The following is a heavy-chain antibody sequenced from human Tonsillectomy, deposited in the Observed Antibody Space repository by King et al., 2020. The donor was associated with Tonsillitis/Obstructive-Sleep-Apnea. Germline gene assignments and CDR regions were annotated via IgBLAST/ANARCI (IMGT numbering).Heavy chain of an antibody. CDR2: IKQDGSEK. V-gene: IGHV3-7*04. Sequence: VRLVESGGALVQPGGSLRLSCAASGFTFSSYWMTWVRQAPGKGLEWVANIKQDGSEKYYVDSVKGRFTISRDNAKNSLYLQMNSLRAEDTAVYYCARDSYGFWGGYSDYWGQGTLVTVSS. CDR3: ARDSYGFWGGYSDY. D-gene: IGHD3-3*01. CDR1: GFTFSSYW. J-gene: IGHJ4*02.